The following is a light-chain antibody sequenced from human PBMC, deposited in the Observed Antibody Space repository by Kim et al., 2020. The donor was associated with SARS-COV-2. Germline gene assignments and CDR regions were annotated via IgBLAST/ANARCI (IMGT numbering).Light chain of an antibody. CDR2: RDN. CDR3: QAWDSSTFYV. J-gene: IGLJ1*01. Sequence: SYELTQPPSVSVSPGQTVSITCSGDKLGDKYASWYQQRPGQSPPLVIYRDNKRPSGIPERFSGSNSGNTATLTISGTHAMYEADYYCQAWDSSTFYVFGTGTKVTVL. CDR1: KLGDKY. V-gene: IGLV3-1*01.